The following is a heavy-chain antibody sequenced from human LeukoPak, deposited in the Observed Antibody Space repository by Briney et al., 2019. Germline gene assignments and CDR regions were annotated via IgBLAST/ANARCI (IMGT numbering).Heavy chain of an antibody. Sequence: SQTLSLTCAVSGGSISSGGYSWSWIRQPPGKGLEWIGYIYHNGSTYYNPSLKSRVTISEDTSKNQFSLKLSSVTAADTAVYYCARAEYYYGSGSYDSWGQGTLVTVSS. D-gene: IGHD3-10*01. V-gene: IGHV4-30-4*07. CDR2: IYHNGST. J-gene: IGHJ4*02. CDR1: GGSISSGGYS. CDR3: ARAEYYYGSGSYDS.